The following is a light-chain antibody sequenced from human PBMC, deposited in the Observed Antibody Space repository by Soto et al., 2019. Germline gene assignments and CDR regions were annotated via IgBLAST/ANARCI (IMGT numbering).Light chain of an antibody. Sequence: QSVLTQPASVSGSPGQSITISCTGTSSDVGSYNLVSWYQQHPDKAPKLMICEGSKRPSGVSDRFSGSKSGSTASLTISGLQAEDEADYYCCSYAGSRTFVVFGGGTKVTVL. CDR1: SSDVGSYNL. CDR3: CSYAGSRTFVV. V-gene: IGLV2-23*03. J-gene: IGLJ2*01. CDR2: EGS.